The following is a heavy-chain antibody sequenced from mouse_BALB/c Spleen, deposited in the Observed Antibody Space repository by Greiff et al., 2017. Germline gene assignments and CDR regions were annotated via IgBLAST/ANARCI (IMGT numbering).Heavy chain of an antibody. CDR1: GFTFSSFG. CDR3: ASQTGTGAMDY. Sequence: EVQVVESGGGLVQPGGSRKLSCEASGFTFSSFGMHWVRQAPEKGLEWVAYISSGSSTIYYADTVKGRFTISRDNPKNTLFLQMTSLRSEDTAMYYCASQTGTGAMDYWGQGTSVTVSS. J-gene: IGHJ4*01. CDR2: ISSGSSTI. D-gene: IGHD4-1*01. V-gene: IGHV5-17*02.